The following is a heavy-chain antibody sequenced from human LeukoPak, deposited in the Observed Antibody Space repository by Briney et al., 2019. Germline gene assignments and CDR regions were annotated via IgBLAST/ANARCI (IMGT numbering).Heavy chain of an antibody. CDR1: GFTVSSNY. CDR3: ARERMAAAGTCYFDY. CDR2: IYSGGST. J-gene: IGHJ4*02. Sequence: GGSLRLSCAASGFTVSSNYMSWVRQAPGKGLEWVSVIYSGGSTYYADSVKGRFTISRDNSKNTLYLQMNSLRAEDMAVYYCARERMAAAGTCYFDYWGQGTLVTVSS. V-gene: IGHV3-53*01. D-gene: IGHD6-13*01.